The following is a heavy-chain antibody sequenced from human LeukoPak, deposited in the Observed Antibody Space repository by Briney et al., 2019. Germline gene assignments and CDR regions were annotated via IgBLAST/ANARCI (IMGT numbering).Heavy chain of an antibody. CDR2: INPNSGGT. V-gene: IGHV1-2*02. J-gene: IGHJ4*02. CDR3: ARGAHYHDSSEGFDY. D-gene: IGHD3-22*01. Sequence: ASVNVSCKASGYTFTGYYMHWVRQAPGQGLEWMGWINPNSGGTNYAQKFQGRVTMRRDTSISTAYMELSRLRSDDTAVYYCARGAHYHDSSEGFDYWGQGTLVTVSS. CDR1: GYTFTGYY.